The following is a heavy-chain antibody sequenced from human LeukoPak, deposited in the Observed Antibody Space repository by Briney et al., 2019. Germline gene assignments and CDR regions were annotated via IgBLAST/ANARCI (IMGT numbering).Heavy chain of an antibody. CDR1: GGSISSSSYY. J-gene: IGHJ3*02. CDR2: IYYSGST. D-gene: IGHD3-22*01. V-gene: IGHV4-39*07. CDR3: ARWNYDRPNAFDI. Sequence: PSETLSLTCTVSGGSISSSSYYWGWIRQPPGKGLEWIGSIYYSGSTYYNPSLKSRVTISVDTSKNQFSLKLSSVTAADTAVYHCARWNYDRPNAFDIWGQGTMVTVSS.